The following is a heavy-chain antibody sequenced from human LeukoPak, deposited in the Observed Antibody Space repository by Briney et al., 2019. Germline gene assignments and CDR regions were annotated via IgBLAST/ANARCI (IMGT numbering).Heavy chain of an antibody. D-gene: IGHD1-26*01. V-gene: IGHV1-2*02. Sequence: ASVKVSCKASGYTFTGYYMHWVRQAPGQGLEWMGWINPNSGGTNYAQKFQGRVTMTRDTSINTAYMELSRLRSDDTAVYYCARVEGSAATLDDWGQGTLVTVSS. J-gene: IGHJ4*02. CDR1: GYTFTGYY. CDR2: INPNSGGT. CDR3: ARVEGSAATLDD.